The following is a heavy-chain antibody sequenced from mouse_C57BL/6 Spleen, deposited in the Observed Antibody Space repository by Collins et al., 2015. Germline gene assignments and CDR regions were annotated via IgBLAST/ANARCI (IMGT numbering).Heavy chain of an antibody. D-gene: IGHD1-2*01. CDR2: INTYTGEP. J-gene: IGHJ2*01. V-gene: IGHV9-3-1*01. Sequence: QIQLVQSGPELKKPGETVKISCKASGYTFTNYGMNWVKQAPGKGLKWMGWINTYTGEPTYADDFKGRFAFSLETSASTAYLQINNLKNEDTATYFCAREAITTANFDYWGQGTTLTVSS. CDR3: AREAITTANFDY. CDR1: GYTFTNYG.